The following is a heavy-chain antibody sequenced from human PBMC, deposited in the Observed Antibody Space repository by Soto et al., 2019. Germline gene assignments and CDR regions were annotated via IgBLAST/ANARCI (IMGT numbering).Heavy chain of an antibody. V-gene: IGHV3-15*01. D-gene: IGHD6-19*01. J-gene: IGHJ4*02. CDR2: IKSKSDGATT. CDR1: GFIFNNAW. Sequence: EVQLVESGGGLVKPGGSLRLSCAASGFIFNNAWMSWVRQASGKGLEWVGRIKSKSDGATTDYAAPVKGRFTISRDDSKNTLYPQMNSLKTEDTAVYYCTTYGVAVAGAPAPFDYWGQGTLVTVSS. CDR3: TTYGVAVAGAPAPFDY.